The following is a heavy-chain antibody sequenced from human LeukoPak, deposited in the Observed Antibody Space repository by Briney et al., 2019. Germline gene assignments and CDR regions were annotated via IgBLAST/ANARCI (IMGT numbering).Heavy chain of an antibody. D-gene: IGHD6-19*01. V-gene: IGHV5-51*01. Sequence: PGESLKISCKGSGYSFTNYWIGWVRQMPGKGLEWMGMIYPGDSDTRYSPSFQGQVTISADKSISTAYLQWSSLKASDTAMYYCARARMTVAGTSSYFDYWGQGTLVTVSS. CDR2: IYPGDSDT. CDR3: ARARMTVAGTSSYFDY. J-gene: IGHJ4*02. CDR1: GYSFTNYW.